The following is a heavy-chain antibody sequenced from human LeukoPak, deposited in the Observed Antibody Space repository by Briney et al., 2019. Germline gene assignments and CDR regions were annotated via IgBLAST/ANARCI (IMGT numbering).Heavy chain of an antibody. J-gene: IGHJ4*02. V-gene: IGHV4-39*07. CDR1: GCSISSSSYY. Sequence: SETLSLTCTVSGCSISSSSYYWGWIRQPPGKGLEWIGRIYYSGSTYYNPSLKSRVTISVDTSKNQFSLKLSSVTAADTAVYYCARVLWFGETKYYFDYWGQGTLVTVSS. D-gene: IGHD3-10*01. CDR3: ARVLWFGETKYYFDY. CDR2: IYYSGST.